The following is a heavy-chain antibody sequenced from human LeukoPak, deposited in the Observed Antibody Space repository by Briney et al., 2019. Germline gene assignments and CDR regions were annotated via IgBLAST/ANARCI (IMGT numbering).Heavy chain of an antibody. J-gene: IGHJ4*02. V-gene: IGHV3-48*03. CDR2: ISSSGSII. CDR1: GFTFSSYE. CDR3: ARDGCSGGSCWFDY. D-gene: IGHD2-15*01. Sequence: GGSLRLSCAASGFTFSSYEMNWVRQAPGKGLEWVSYISSSGSIIYYADSVKGRFTISRDNAKNSLYLQMNSLRAEDTAVYYCARDGCSGGSCWFDYWGQGTLVTVSS.